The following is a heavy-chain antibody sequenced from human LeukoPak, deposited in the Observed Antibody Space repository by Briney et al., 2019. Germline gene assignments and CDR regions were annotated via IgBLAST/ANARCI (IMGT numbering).Heavy chain of an antibody. CDR1: GGSFSGYY. Sequence: SETLSLTCAVYGGSFSGYYWSWIRQPPGKGLEWIGEINHSGSTNYNPSLKSRVTISVDTSKNQFSLKLSSVTAADTAVYYCARTYGRQPNRKYFDLWGRGTLVTVSS. CDR2: INHSGST. CDR3: ARTYGRQPNRKYFDL. V-gene: IGHV4-34*01. J-gene: IGHJ2*01. D-gene: IGHD1-14*01.